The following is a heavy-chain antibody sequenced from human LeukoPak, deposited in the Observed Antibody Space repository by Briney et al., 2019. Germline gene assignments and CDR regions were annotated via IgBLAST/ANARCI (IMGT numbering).Heavy chain of an antibody. CDR2: IYTSGST. V-gene: IGHV4-4*07. CDR1: GGSISSYY. CDR3: ARGGDSGGYYYKIDY. D-gene: IGHD3-22*01. Sequence: SETLSLTCTVSGGSISSYYWSWIRQSAGKGLEWIGRIYTSGSTKYNPSLKSRVTMSVDTSKNQFSLNLSSVTAADTAVYYCARGGDSGGYYYKIDYWGQGTLVTVSS. J-gene: IGHJ4*02.